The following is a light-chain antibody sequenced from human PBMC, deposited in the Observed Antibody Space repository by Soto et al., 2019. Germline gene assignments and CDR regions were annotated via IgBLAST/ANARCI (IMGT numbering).Light chain of an antibody. CDR2: TVS. J-gene: IGKJ2*01. Sequence: ESVLTQSPDTLYLSPGERVTLSCRASQSVTSGYLAWYQQKPSQPPRLLIYTVSRRATGIPDRFSGRGSGTDVTHSINRLEPDDVAVYYYQQYDTCPYTFGQGT. CDR3: QQYDTCPYT. CDR1: QSVTSGY. V-gene: IGKV3-20*01.